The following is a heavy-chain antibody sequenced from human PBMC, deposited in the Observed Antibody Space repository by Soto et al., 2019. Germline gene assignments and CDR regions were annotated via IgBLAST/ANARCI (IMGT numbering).Heavy chain of an antibody. J-gene: IGHJ5*02. V-gene: IGHV4-31*03. CDR2: IYYSGST. CDR3: ARWWSGSRQGFDP. Sequence: QVQLQESGPGLVKPSQTLSLTCTVSGGSISSGDYYWSWIRQHPGKGVEWIGYIYYSGSTYYNPSLKSRVTISVDTSKSKFSLKLSSVTAADTAVYYCARWWSGSRQGFDPWGQGTLVTVSS. D-gene: IGHD3-3*01. CDR1: GGSISSGDYY.